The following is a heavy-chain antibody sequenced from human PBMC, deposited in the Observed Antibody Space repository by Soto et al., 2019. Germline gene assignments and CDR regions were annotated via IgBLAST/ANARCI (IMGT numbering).Heavy chain of an antibody. CDR1: GGTFSSYA. J-gene: IGHJ6*02. V-gene: IGHV1-69*12. CDR2: IIPIFGTA. D-gene: IGHD5-12*01. Sequence: QVQLVQSGAEVKKPGSSVKVSCKAYGGTFSSYAISWVRQAPGQGLEWMGGIIPIFGTANYAQKFQGRVTITADESTSTAYMELSSLRSEDTAVYYCASSVAKYYYYGMDVWGQGTTVIVSS. CDR3: ASSVAKYYYYGMDV.